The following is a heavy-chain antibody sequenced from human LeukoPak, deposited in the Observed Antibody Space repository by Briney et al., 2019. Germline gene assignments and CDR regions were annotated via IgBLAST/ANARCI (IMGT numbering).Heavy chain of an antibody. CDR1: GYTLTELS. CDR2: FDPEDGET. CDR3: AKDRSGYPTVNDY. V-gene: IGHV1-24*01. J-gene: IGHJ4*02. D-gene: IGHD4-17*01. Sequence: ASVKVSCKVSGYTLTELSMHWVRQAPGKGLEWMGGFDPEDGETIYAQKFQGRVTITTDESTSTAYMELSSLRSEDTAVYYCAKDRSGYPTVNDYWGQGTLVTVSS.